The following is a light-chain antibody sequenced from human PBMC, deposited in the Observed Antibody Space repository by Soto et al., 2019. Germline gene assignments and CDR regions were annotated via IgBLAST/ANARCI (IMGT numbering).Light chain of an antibody. CDR1: NIGIKS. J-gene: IGLJ2*01. V-gene: IGLV3-21*04. CDR2: YET. Sequence: SYELTQPPSVSVAPGKTARITCGGSNIGIKSVHWYQQKPGQAPVLVIYYETDRPSGIPERFSGSNSGNTATLTISRVEAWDEADYYCQVWDGTSDHHVVFGGGTKLTVL. CDR3: QVWDGTSDHHVV.